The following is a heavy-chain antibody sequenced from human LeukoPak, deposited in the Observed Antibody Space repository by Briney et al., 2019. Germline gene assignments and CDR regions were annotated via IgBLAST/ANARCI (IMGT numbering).Heavy chain of an antibody. CDR2: INHSGST. V-gene: IGHV4-34*01. Sequence: PLETLSLTCAVYGGSLSGYYWSWIRQPPGKGLEWIGEINHSGSTNYNPSLKSRVTISVDTSKNQFSLKLSSVTAADTAVYYCAGAIVGATVDYWGQGTLVTVSS. J-gene: IGHJ4*02. D-gene: IGHD1-26*01. CDR1: GGSLSGYY. CDR3: AGAIVGATVDY.